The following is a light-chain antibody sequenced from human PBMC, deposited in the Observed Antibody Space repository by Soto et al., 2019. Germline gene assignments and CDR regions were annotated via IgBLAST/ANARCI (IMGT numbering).Light chain of an antibody. CDR3: QSYDSSLGDWV. J-gene: IGLJ3*02. V-gene: IGLV1-40*01. CDR1: SSNIGARYD. CDR2: VNN. Sequence: QSVLTQPPSVSGAPGQRVTISCTGSSSNIGARYDVHWYQQLPGTAPKLLIYVNNNRPSGVPGRFSGSKSGTSASLAITGLQAEDGADYYCQSYDSSLGDWVFGGGTKLTVL.